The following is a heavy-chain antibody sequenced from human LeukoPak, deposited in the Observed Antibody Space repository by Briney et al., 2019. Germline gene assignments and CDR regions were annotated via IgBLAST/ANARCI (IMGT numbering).Heavy chain of an antibody. CDR1: GGSFSGYY. V-gene: IGHV4-59*12. J-gene: IGHJ4*02. Sequence: SETLSLTCAVYGGSFSGYYWSWIRQPPGKGLEWIGYIYYSGSTNYNPSLKSRVTISVDTSKNQFSLKLSSVTVADTAVYYCARERPYGDYFDYWGQGTLVTVSS. D-gene: IGHD4-17*01. CDR2: IYYSGST. CDR3: ARERPYGDYFDY.